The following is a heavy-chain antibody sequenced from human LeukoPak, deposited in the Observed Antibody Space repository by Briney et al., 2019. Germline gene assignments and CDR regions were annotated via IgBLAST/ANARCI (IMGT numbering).Heavy chain of an antibody. V-gene: IGHV3-48*04. J-gene: IGHJ3*01. CDR2: IRSSSSTI. Sequence: GGSLRLSCAASGFNFSNYSMNWVRQAPGKGLEWVSYIRSSSSTIYYADPVKGRFTISRDNARNSLYLQMNSLRAEDTAVYFCARSFLMSFGELLSGGFDVWGQGAMVTVSS. D-gene: IGHD3-10*01. CDR3: ARSFLMSFGELLSGGFDV. CDR1: GFNFSNYS.